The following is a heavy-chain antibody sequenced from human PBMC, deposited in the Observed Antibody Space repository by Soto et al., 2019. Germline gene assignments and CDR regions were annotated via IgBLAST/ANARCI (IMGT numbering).Heavy chain of an antibody. CDR3: ARRGSGSYYDC. CDR1: GFTFSNYA. V-gene: IGHV3-23*01. D-gene: IGHD1-26*01. CDR2: ISGSGDST. J-gene: IGHJ4*02. Sequence: EVQLLESGGGLVQPGESLRLSCAASGFTFSNYAMRWVRQAPGKGLEWVSAISGSGDSTYYADSVKGRFTISRDNSKNPLYLQMNSLRAEDTAIYYCARRGSGSYYDCWGQGTLVTVSS.